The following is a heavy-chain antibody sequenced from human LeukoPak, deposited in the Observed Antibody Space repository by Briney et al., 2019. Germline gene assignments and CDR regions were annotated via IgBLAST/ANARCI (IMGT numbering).Heavy chain of an antibody. Sequence: PGGSLRLSCAASGFTFSSYVMHWVRQAPGKGLEWVAVISYDGSNIFYADSVKGRFTISRDNSKNTLYLQMNSLRAEDTAVYYCASMRYQLLTWGQGTLVTVSS. CDR1: GFTFSSYV. J-gene: IGHJ5*02. CDR3: ASMRYQLLT. V-gene: IGHV3-30-3*02. CDR2: ISYDGSNI. D-gene: IGHD2-2*01.